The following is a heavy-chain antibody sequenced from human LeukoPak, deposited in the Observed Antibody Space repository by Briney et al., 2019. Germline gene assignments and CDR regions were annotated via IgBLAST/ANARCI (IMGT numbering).Heavy chain of an antibody. Sequence: GGSLRLSCAASGFTFSSYGMHWVRQAPGKGLEWVAVISYDGSNKYYADSVKGRFTISRDNSKNTLYLQMNSLRAEDTAVYYCAKAYSSGYYSGAFDIWGQGTMVTVSS. D-gene: IGHD3-22*01. CDR3: AKAYSSGYYSGAFDI. J-gene: IGHJ3*02. CDR1: GFTFSSYG. CDR2: ISYDGSNK. V-gene: IGHV3-30*18.